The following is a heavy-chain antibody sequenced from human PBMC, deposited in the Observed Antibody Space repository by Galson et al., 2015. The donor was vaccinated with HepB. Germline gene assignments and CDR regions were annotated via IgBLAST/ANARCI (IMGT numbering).Heavy chain of an antibody. CDR3: ASLVAYYYFGMDV. Sequence: SLRLSCAASGFTFSKYWMYWVRQAPGKGLVWVSRINSDGSSTTYADSVKGRFTVSRDNAKNTQYLQMNSLRVEDTAVYYCASLVAYYYFGMDVWGEGTTVTVSS. CDR1: GFTFSKYW. J-gene: IGHJ6*04. V-gene: IGHV3-74*01. D-gene: IGHD2-15*01. CDR2: INSDGSST.